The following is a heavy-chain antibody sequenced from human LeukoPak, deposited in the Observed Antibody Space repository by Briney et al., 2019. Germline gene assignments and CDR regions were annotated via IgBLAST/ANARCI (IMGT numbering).Heavy chain of an antibody. D-gene: IGHD1-26*01. Sequence: SETLSLTCTVSGYSISSYYWSWIRQPPGKGLEWIGYIYYSGSTNYNPSLKSRITISVDTSKNQFSLKLSSVTAADTAVYYCARGARSSGSYYGYWGQGTLVTVSS. CDR2: IYYSGST. CDR3: ARGARSSGSYYGY. CDR1: GYSISSYY. V-gene: IGHV4-59*01. J-gene: IGHJ4*02.